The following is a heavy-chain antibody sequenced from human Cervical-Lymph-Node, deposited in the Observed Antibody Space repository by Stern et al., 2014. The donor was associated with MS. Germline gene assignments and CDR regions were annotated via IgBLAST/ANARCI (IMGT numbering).Heavy chain of an antibody. Sequence: QVQLQQWGAGLLKPSETLSLTCAVYGGSFSGYYWSWIRQPPGKGLEWIGEINHSGSTNYNPSLKSRVTISVDKSKNQFSLKLSSVTAADTAVYYCARAPFGVVVVAATPRRGNWFDPWGQGTLVTVSS. CDR3: ARAPFGVVVVAATPRRGNWFDP. CDR2: INHSGST. V-gene: IGHV4-34*01. J-gene: IGHJ5*02. CDR1: GGSFSGYY. D-gene: IGHD2-15*01.